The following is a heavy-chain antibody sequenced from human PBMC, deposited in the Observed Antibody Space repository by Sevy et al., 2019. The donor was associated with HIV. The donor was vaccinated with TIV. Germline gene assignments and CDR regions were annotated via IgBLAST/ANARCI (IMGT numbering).Heavy chain of an antibody. V-gene: IGHV3-23*01. CDR3: TKGAGGQWNSDYFDY. Sequence: GGSLRLSCAASEFTFNNYAMNWVRRAPGNGLEWISAISADGTYTYHADSVQRWFTISRDNSKSTGYLQMDSLRADDTAVYYCTKGAGGQWNSDYFDYWGQGVLVTVSS. CDR2: ISADGTYT. D-gene: IGHD1-7*01. CDR1: EFTFNNYA. J-gene: IGHJ4*02.